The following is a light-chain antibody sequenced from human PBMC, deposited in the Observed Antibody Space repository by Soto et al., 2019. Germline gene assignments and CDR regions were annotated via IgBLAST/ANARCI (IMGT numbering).Light chain of an antibody. CDR1: SSDVGGYNY. Sequence: QSALTQPASVSGSPGQSITISCTGTSSDVGGYNYVSWYQQHPGKAPKVMIHDVSNRPSGVSHRFSGSKSGNTASLTISGLQAEDEADYYCSSYTSSSTWVFGGGTKRTVL. J-gene: IGLJ3*02. CDR3: SSYTSSSTWV. V-gene: IGLV2-14*03. CDR2: DVS.